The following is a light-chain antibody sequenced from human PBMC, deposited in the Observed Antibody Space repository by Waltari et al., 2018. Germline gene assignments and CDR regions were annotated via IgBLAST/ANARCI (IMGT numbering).Light chain of an antibody. V-gene: IGLV2-11*01. CDR2: DVI. CDR1: SSDIGGYNY. Sequence: QSALTQPRSVSGSPGQSVPIPCTGTSSDIGGYNYVSWYQQRPGKAPKLRIYDVIVRPSGVPDRFSGSKSGNTASLTISGLQSEDEAHYHCCSYAGRYTFIFGGGTKLTVL. CDR3: CSYAGRYTFI. J-gene: IGLJ2*01.